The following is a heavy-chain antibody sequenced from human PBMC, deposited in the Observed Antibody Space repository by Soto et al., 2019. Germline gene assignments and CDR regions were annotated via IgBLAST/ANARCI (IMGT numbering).Heavy chain of an antibody. V-gene: IGHV1-69*06. CDR3: AINSPIFGVLILSWFDP. D-gene: IGHD3-3*01. J-gene: IGHJ5*02. CDR2: IIPIFGTA. CDR1: GGTFSSYA. Sequence: ASVKVSCKASGGTFSSYAISWVRQAPGQGLEWMGGIIPIFGTANYAQKFQGRVTITADKSTSTACMELSSLRSEDTAVYYCAINSPIFGVLILSWFDPWGQGTLVTVSS.